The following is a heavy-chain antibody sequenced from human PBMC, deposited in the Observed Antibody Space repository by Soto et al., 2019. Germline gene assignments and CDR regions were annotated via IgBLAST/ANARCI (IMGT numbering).Heavy chain of an antibody. V-gene: IGHV5-51*01. Sequence: PGESLKISCKGSGYSFTSYWIGWVRQMPGKGLEWMGIIYPGDSDTRYSPSFQGQVTISADKSISTAYLQWSSPKASATAMYYCARHRKGGDRHLSSAYSTNYWGQWTLGTISS. J-gene: IGHJ4*02. CDR1: GYSFTSYW. CDR3: ARHRKGGDRHLSSAYSTNY. D-gene: IGHD3-22*01. CDR2: IYPGDSDT.